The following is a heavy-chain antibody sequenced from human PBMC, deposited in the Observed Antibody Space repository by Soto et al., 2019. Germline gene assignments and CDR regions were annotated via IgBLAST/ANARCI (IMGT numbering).Heavy chain of an antibody. CDR2: INHSGST. V-gene: IGHV4-34*01. Sequence: SETLSLTCAVYGGSFSGYYWSWIRQPPGKGLEWIGEINHSGSTNYNPSLKSRVTISVDTSKNQFSLKLSSVTAADTAVYYCARGLYNWNYYYYYYGMDVWGQGTTVTVSS. CDR3: ARGLYNWNYYYYYYGMDV. D-gene: IGHD1-7*01. J-gene: IGHJ6*02. CDR1: GGSFSGYY.